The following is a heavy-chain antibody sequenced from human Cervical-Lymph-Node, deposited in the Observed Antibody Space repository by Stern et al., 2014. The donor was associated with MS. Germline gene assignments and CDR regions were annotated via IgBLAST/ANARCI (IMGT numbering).Heavy chain of an antibody. CDR2: ISAYNGNT. J-gene: IGHJ4*02. CDR1: GYTFTSYG. CDR3: ARDRWAYQLLAPFDY. V-gene: IGHV1-18*01. D-gene: IGHD2-2*01. Sequence: VQLVESGAEVKKPGASVKVSCKASGYTFTSYGISWVRQAPGQGLEWMGGISAYNGNTNYAQKLQGRVTMTTDTSTSTAYMELRSLRSDDTAVYYCARDRWAYQLLAPFDYWGQGTLVTVSS.